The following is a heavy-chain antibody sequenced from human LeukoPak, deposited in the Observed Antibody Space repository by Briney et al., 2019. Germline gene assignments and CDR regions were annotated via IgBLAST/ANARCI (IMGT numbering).Heavy chain of an antibody. CDR1: GGSISSSNW. V-gene: IGHV4-4*02. D-gene: IGHD3-22*01. J-gene: IGHJ5*02. CDR2: IYHSGST. CDR3: ARDLGSSDYFWFDP. Sequence: PSGTLSLTCAVSGGSISSSNWWSWVRQPPGKGLEWIGEIYHSGSTNYNPSLKSRVTISADKSKNQFSLKLSSVTAADTAVYYCARDLGSSDYFWFDPWGQGTLVTVSS.